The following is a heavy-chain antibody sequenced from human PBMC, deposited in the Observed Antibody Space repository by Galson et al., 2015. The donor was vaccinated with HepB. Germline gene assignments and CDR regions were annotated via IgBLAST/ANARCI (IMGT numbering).Heavy chain of an antibody. J-gene: IGHJ6*02. CDR2: ISSSSSYI. CDR3: ARAKDSRAGRWSYGVEGRYGMDV. V-gene: IGHV3-21*01. Sequence: SLRLSCAASGFTFSSYSMNWVRQAPGKGLEWVSSISSSSSYIYYADSVKGRFTISRDNAKNSLYLQMNSLRAEDTAVYYCARAKDSRAGRWSYGVEGRYGMDVRGQGTTVTVSS. CDR1: GFTFSSYS. D-gene: IGHD5-18*01.